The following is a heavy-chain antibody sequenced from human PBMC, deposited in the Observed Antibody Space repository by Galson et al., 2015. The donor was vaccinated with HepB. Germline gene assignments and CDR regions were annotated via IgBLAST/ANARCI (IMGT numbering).Heavy chain of an antibody. D-gene: IGHD3-16*01. CDR1: GFTFNTYW. Sequence: SLRLSCAASGFTFNTYWMTWVRQALGKGLEWVANIKEDGSQRYYVDSVRGRFTISRDNAKNSLYLQMHSLRVEDTAVYYCARNVGGGDAYWGQGTLVTVSS. CDR3: ARNVGGGDAY. J-gene: IGHJ4*02. CDR2: IKEDGSQR. V-gene: IGHV3-7*01.